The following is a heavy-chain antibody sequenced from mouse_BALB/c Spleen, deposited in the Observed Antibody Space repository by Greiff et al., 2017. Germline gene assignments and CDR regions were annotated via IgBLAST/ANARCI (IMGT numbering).Heavy chain of an antibody. J-gene: IGHJ1*01. V-gene: IGHV1-7*01. CDR3: ARSTGPYWYFDV. CDR1: GYTFTSYW. D-gene: IGHD2-1*01. CDR2: INPSTGYT. Sequence: VQLQQSGAELAKPGASVKMSCKASGYTFTSYWMHWVKQRPGQGLEWIGYINPSTGYTEYNQKFKDKATLTADKSSSTAYMQLSSLTSEDSAVYYCARSTGPYWYFDVWGAGTTVTVSS.